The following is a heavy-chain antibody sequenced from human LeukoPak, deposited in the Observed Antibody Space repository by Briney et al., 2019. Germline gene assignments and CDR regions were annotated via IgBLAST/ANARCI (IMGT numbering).Heavy chain of an antibody. CDR3: AKEHIVVVTATRRGFDY. Sequence: GGSLRLSCEASGSTFSTYAMTWVRQAPGKGLEWVSAISGSGGSPSYAGSVKGRFSLSRDNSKNTLYLQMNSLRAEDTAVYFCAKEHIVVVTATRRGFDYWGQGTLVTVSS. CDR2: ISGSGGSP. CDR1: GSTFSTYA. D-gene: IGHD2-21*02. V-gene: IGHV3-23*01. J-gene: IGHJ4*02.